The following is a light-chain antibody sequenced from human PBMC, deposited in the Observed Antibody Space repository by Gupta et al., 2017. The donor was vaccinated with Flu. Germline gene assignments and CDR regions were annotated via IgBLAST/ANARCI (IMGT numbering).Light chain of an antibody. Sequence: SSDVGGDNFVSWYQQHPGKAPKLMIYDVSNRPSGVSNRFSGSKSGNTASLTISGLQAEDEAAYYCSSYTSSSTLLFGGGTKLTVL. CDR1: SSDVGGDNF. CDR3: SSYTSSSTLL. CDR2: DVS. V-gene: IGLV2-14*04. J-gene: IGLJ2*01.